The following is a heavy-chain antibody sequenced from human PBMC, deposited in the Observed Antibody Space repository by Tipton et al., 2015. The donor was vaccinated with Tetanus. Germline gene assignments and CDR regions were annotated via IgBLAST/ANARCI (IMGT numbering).Heavy chain of an antibody. V-gene: IGHV4-34*08. CDR3: ASAGIAVAGTVHTDY. J-gene: IGHJ4*02. CDR2: INHSGST. Sequence: QLVQSGAEVKKPGESLKISCKGSGYSFTSYWIGWIRQPPGKGLEWIGEINHSGSTNYNPSLKSRVTISVDTSKNQFSLKLSSVTAADTAVYYCASAGIAVAGTVHTDYWGQGTLVTVSS. CDR1: GYSFTSYW. D-gene: IGHD6-19*01.